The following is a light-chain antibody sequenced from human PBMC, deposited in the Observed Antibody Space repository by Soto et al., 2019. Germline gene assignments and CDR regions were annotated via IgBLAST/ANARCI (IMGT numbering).Light chain of an antibody. CDR2: GAS. J-gene: IGKJ2*01. CDR3: QQYNDWPPKYT. Sequence: EIVMTQSPVTLSVSPGERATLFCRASQSVSSNLAWYQQRRGQAPRLLIYGASTRATGIPARFSGSGSGTEFTLTISSLQSEDFAVYYCQQYNDWPPKYTFGQGTKLEIK. V-gene: IGKV3-15*01. CDR1: QSVSSN.